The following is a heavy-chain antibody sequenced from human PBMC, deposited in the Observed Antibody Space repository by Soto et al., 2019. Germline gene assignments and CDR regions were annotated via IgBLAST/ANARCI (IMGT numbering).Heavy chain of an antibody. CDR1: GFTFSDFS. D-gene: IGHD2-15*01. CDR3: AAGYCSGGSCFALGF. Sequence: ESGGGLVQPGGSLRLSCAASGFTFSDFSMNWVRQTPGKGLEWVSYISSSGSTIHYADSVKGRFIISRDNGKNSLYLQMNSLRDEDTAVYYCAAGYCSGGSCFALGFWGQGTLVTVSS. CDR2: ISSSGSTI. J-gene: IGHJ4*02. V-gene: IGHV3-48*02.